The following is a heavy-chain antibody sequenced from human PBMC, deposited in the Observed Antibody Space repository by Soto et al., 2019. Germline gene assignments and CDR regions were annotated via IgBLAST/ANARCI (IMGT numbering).Heavy chain of an antibody. Sequence: ASVKVSCKASGYTLTELSMHWVRQAPGKGLEWMGGFDPEDGETIYAQKFQGRVTMTEDTSTDTAYMELSSLRSEDTAVYYCATDSSDEVVVTAWNNRFDYWGQGTLVTVSS. CDR3: ATDSSDEVVVTAWNNRFDY. CDR2: FDPEDGET. D-gene: IGHD2-21*02. CDR1: GYTLTELS. J-gene: IGHJ4*02. V-gene: IGHV1-24*01.